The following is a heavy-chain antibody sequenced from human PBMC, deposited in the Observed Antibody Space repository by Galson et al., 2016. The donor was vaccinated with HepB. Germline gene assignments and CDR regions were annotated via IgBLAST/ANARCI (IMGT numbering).Heavy chain of an antibody. CDR1: GGTFSSYA. CDR2: IIPIFGTA. V-gene: IGHV1-69*06. J-gene: IGHJ3*02. D-gene: IGHD1-1*01. CDR3: ARHYGISNWTDAFDI. Sequence: SVKVSCKASGGTFSSYAISWVRQAPGQGLEWMGGIIPIFGTANYAQKFQGRVTITADKSTSTAYMELSSLRSEDTAMYYCARHYGISNWTDAFDIWGQGTMVTVSS.